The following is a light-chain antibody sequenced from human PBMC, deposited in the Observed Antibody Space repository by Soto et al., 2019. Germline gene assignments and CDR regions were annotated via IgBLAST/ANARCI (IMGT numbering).Light chain of an antibody. CDR3: QQYSSTPPT. CDR1: QSVLHSSYKNNY. CDR2: WAS. V-gene: IGKV4-1*01. J-gene: IGKJ4*01. Sequence: IVMTQSPGSLAVSLGEGATINCRSSQSVLHSSYKNNYLAWYQQKPGQPPKLLIYWASTRESGVPDRFSGSESGTDFTLTISSLQAEDVAVYYCQQYSSTPPTFGGGTKVEIK.